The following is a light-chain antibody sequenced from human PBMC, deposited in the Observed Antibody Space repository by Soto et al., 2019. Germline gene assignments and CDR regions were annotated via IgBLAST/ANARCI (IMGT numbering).Light chain of an antibody. Sequence: ELVLTQSPGTLSLSPGERATLSCRASQSVSSSYLAWYQQKPGQAPRLLIYGASNRATGIPDRFSGSGSVKDFTLTASRLELEDFAVYFCQTYGSSPPFTFGQGPKVEIK. CDR3: QTYGSSPPFT. J-gene: IGKJ2*01. CDR1: QSVSSSY. V-gene: IGKV3-20*01. CDR2: GAS.